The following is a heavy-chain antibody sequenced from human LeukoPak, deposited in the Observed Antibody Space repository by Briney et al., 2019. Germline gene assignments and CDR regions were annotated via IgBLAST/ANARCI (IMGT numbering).Heavy chain of an antibody. Sequence: GGSLRLSCAASGFTFTHYNMNWVRQAPGKGLVWLSYISHTGSPIYYADSVKGRFTISRDNAKNSVYLQMNSLRDEDTAIYYCARDYGGHGEYFDYWGRGTLVAVSS. CDR1: GFTFTHYN. V-gene: IGHV3-48*02. D-gene: IGHD4-23*01. CDR2: ISHTGSPI. CDR3: ARDYGGHGEYFDY. J-gene: IGHJ4*02.